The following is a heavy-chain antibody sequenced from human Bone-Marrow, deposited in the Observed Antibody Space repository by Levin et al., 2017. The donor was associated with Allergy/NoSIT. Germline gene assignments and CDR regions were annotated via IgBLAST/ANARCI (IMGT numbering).Heavy chain of an antibody. V-gene: IGHV4-4*02. CDR3: AREKQYQLPLYYYYYYIDV. CDR2: VSHRGNA. D-gene: IGHD2-2*01. CDR1: GDSMTSNDW. Sequence: SETLSLTCAVSGDSMTSNDWWTWVRQPPGKGLEWIGEVSHRGNANYNPSLKNRVTISVDKSKNQFSLRVTSVTAADAAVYYCAREKQYQLPLYYYYYYIDVWGKGTTVTVSS. J-gene: IGHJ6*03.